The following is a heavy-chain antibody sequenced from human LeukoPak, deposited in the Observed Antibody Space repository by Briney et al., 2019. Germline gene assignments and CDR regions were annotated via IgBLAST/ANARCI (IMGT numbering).Heavy chain of an antibody. Sequence: SETLSLTCTVSGGSIDSRSYYWSWIREPAGKGLEWIGRIYTSGSTNYNPSLKSRVTMSVDTSKNQFSLKLSSVTAADTAVYYCARDSSGYHGSSAFDIWGQGTMVTVSS. V-gene: IGHV4-61*02. CDR2: IYTSGST. CDR1: GGSIDSRSYY. CDR3: ARDSSGYHGSSAFDI. D-gene: IGHD3-22*01. J-gene: IGHJ3*02.